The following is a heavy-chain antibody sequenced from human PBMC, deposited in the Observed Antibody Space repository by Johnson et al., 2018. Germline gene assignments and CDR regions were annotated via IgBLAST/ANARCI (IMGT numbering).Heavy chain of an antibody. CDR2: IRSKAYGGTT. Sequence: VQLVQSGGGLVQPGRSLRLSCTASGFTFGDYAMSWFRQAPGKGLEWVGFIRSKAYGGTTEYAASVKGRFTITRDDSKSIAYLQMNSLKTEDTAVYYCTRRGRGSPSAFDIWGQGTMVTVSS. CDR3: TRRGRGSPSAFDI. V-gene: IGHV3-49*03. CDR1: GFTFGDYA. J-gene: IGHJ3*02. D-gene: IGHD3-16*01.